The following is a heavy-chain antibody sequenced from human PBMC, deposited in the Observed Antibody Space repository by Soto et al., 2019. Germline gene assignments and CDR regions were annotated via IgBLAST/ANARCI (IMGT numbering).Heavy chain of an antibody. CDR3: ARDQDILTGPGAFDI. J-gene: IGHJ3*02. D-gene: IGHD3-9*01. V-gene: IGHV1-69*13. CDR2: ITPIFGTA. CDR1: GGTFSSYA. Sequence: SVKVSCKASGGTFSSYAISWVRQAPGQGLEWMGGITPIFGTANYAQKFQGRVTITADESTSTAYMELSSLRSEDTAVYYCARDQDILTGPGAFDIWGQGTMVTV.